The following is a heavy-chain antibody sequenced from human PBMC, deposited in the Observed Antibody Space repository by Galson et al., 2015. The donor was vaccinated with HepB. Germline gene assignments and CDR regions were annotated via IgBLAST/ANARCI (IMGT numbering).Heavy chain of an antibody. Sequence: SLRLSCAASGFTFSNYGMNWVRQAPGKGLEWVSSISSSSSYIYYADSVKGRFTISRDNAKNSLYLQMNSLRAEDTAVYYCARVKKVAAAGNYYYYYGMDVWGQGTTVTVSS. D-gene: IGHD6-13*01. CDR2: ISSSSSYI. CDR3: ARVKKVAAAGNYYYYYGMDV. V-gene: IGHV3-21*01. J-gene: IGHJ6*02. CDR1: GFTFSNYG.